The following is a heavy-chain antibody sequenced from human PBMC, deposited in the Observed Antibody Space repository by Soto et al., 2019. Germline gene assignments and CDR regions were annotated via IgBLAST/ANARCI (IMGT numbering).Heavy chain of an antibody. D-gene: IGHD4-17*01. CDR2: IYHSGST. V-gene: IGHV4-4*02. CDR3: ARDVDYVDGMDV. Sequence: ETLSLTCAVSGGSISSINWWSWVRQPPGKGLEWIGEIYHSGSTNYNPSLKSRVTISVDKSKNQFSLKLSSVTAADTAVYYCARDVDYVDGMDVWGQGTTVTVSS. CDR1: GGSISSINW. J-gene: IGHJ6*01.